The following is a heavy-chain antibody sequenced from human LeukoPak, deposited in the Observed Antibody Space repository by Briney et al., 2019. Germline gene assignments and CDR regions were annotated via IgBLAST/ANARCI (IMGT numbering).Heavy chain of an antibody. D-gene: IGHD3-3*01. CDR1: GFTVSSNY. J-gene: IGHJ3*02. CDR3: ARGYYEFWSGAFDI. Sequence: GGSLRLSCAASGFTVSSNYMSWVRQAPGKGLEWVSVIYSGGSTYYADSVKGRFTISRDNSKNTLYLQMNSLRAEDTAVYYCARGYYEFWSGAFDIWGQGTMVTVSS. V-gene: IGHV3-53*01. CDR2: IYSGGST.